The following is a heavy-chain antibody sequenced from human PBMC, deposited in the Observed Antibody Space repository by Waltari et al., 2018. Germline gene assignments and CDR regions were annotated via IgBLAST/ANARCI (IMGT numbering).Heavy chain of an antibody. CDR1: GYTFTGYF. J-gene: IGHJ4*02. V-gene: IGHV1-2*02. CDR3: ARGGSSWYADY. CDR2: INPNSGET. Sequence: QVQLVQSGAEVKKPGASVKVSCKASGYTFTGYFMYWVRQAPGQGLEWMGWINPNSGETNYAQKCQGRVTMTRDTSISTAYMELSRLRSDDTAVYYCARGGSSWYADYWGQGTLVTVSS. D-gene: IGHD6-13*01.